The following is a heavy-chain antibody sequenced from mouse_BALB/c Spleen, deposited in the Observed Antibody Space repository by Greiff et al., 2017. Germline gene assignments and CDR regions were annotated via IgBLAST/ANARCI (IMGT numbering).Heavy chain of an antibody. CDR3: ARGGFTVGPFAY. CDR2: IYPGDGDT. D-gene: IGHD1-1*01. Sequence: QVQLQQSGAELVRPGSSVKISCKASGYAFSSYWMNWVKQRPGQGLEWIGQIYPGDGDTNYNGKFKGKATLTADKSSSTAYMQLSSLTSEDSAVYFCARGGFTVGPFAYWGQGTLVTVSA. V-gene: IGHV1-80*01. J-gene: IGHJ3*01. CDR1: GYAFSSYW.